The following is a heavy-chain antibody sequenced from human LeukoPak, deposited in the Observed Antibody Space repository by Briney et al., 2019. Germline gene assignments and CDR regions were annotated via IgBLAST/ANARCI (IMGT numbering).Heavy chain of an antibody. Sequence: GGSLRLSCAASGFSFDDYAMHWLRQAPGKGLQWASGISWNSGSEGYADSVKGRFTISRDNAKNSLYLQMNSLRAEGTAFYYCAKDGRPDTYGIFDLWGHGTLVTVSS. J-gene: IGHJ4*01. V-gene: IGHV3-9*01. CDR2: ISWNSGSE. CDR1: GFSFDDYA. D-gene: IGHD1-1*01. CDR3: AKDGRPDTYGIFDL.